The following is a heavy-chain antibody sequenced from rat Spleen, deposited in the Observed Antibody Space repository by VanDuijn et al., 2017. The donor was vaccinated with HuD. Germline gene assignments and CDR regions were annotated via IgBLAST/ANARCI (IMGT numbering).Heavy chain of an antibody. V-gene: IGHV5-31*01. D-gene: IGHD1-6*01. CDR1: GFTFNNYW. CDR3: ARHGYTTDYLNWFAY. CDR2: ITNTGGST. Sequence: EVELVETGGGLVQPGRSLKLSCVASGFTFNNYWMTWIRQAPGKGLEWVASITNTGGSTYYRDSVKGRFTISRENAKNILYLQMDSLRSEDTATYYCARHGYTTDYLNWFAYWGQGTLVTVSS. J-gene: IGHJ3*01.